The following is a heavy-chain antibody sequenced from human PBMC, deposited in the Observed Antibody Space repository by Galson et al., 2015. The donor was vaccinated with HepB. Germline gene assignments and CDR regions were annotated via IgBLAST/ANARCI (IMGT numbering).Heavy chain of an antibody. CDR2: IRSKAYGGTT. Sequence: SLRLSCAASGFTFGDYAMSWFRQAPGKGLEWVGFIRSKAYGGTTEYAASVKGRFTISRDDSKSIAYLQMNSLKTEDTAVYYCTIRDYDWMRVDGMDVWGQGTTVTVSS. CDR3: TIRDYDWMRVDGMDV. V-gene: IGHV3-49*03. D-gene: IGHD3-16*01. CDR1: GFTFGDYA. J-gene: IGHJ6*02.